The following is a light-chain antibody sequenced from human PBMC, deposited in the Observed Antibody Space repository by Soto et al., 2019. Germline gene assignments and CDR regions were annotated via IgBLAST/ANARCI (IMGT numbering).Light chain of an antibody. Sequence: SSELTQPPSVSVSPGQTASISCSGEKLGNTSVCWYQQKPGQSPVLVIYQDTKRPSGIPERFSGSNSGNTATLTISGTQAMDEADYYCQAWDSSTVVFGGGTKVTVL. CDR1: KLGNTS. V-gene: IGLV3-1*01. J-gene: IGLJ2*01. CDR3: QAWDSSTVV. CDR2: QDT.